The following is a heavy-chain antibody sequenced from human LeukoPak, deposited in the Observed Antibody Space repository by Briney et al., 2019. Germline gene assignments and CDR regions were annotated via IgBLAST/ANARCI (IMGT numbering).Heavy chain of an antibody. Sequence: PGGSLRLSCAASGFTFDDYGMNWVRQAPGKGLEWVSYISSSSSTIYYADSVKGRFTISRDNAKNSLYLQMNSLRAEDTAVYYCARDPLYCSSTSCSHFDYWGQGTLVTVSS. CDR2: ISSSSSTI. V-gene: IGHV3-48*01. CDR1: GFTFDDYG. J-gene: IGHJ4*02. D-gene: IGHD2-2*01. CDR3: ARDPLYCSSTSCSHFDY.